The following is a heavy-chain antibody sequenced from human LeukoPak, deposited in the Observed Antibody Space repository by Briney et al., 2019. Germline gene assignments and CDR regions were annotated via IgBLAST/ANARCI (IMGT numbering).Heavy chain of an antibody. Sequence: GGSLRLSCAASGLTFSSYSMNWVRQAPGKGLEWVSSISSSSSYIYYADSVKGRFTISRDNAKNSLYLQMNSLRAEDTAVYYCARGRIAARPSYFDYWGQGTLVTVSS. J-gene: IGHJ4*02. D-gene: IGHD6-6*01. CDR3: ARGRIAARPSYFDY. CDR1: GLTFSSYS. CDR2: ISSSSSYI. V-gene: IGHV3-21*01.